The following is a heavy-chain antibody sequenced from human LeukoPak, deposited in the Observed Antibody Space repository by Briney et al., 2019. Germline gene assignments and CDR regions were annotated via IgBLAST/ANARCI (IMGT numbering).Heavy chain of an antibody. J-gene: IGHJ4*02. CDR2: IRYDGSNK. Sequence: GGSLRLSCAASGFTFSSYGMHWVRQAPGKGLEWVAFIRYDGSNKYYADSVKGRFTISRDNSKNTLYLQMNSLRAEDTAVYYCAKDLIVGAFLFDYWGQGTLVTVSS. D-gene: IGHD1-26*01. V-gene: IGHV3-30*02. CDR3: AKDLIVGAFLFDY. CDR1: GFTFSSYG.